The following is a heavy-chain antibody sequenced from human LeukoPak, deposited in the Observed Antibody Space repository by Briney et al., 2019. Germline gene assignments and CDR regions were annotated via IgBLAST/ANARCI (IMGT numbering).Heavy chain of an antibody. CDR2: ISSSSSTT. Sequence: PGGSLRLSCAASGFSFSSYSMNWVRQAPGKGLEWVSYISSSSSTTKYADAVKGRFTISRDNAKNSLYLQMNSLRDEATAVYYCAGQYRGFDYWGQGTLITVSS. J-gene: IGHJ4*02. V-gene: IGHV3-48*02. CDR1: GFSFSSYS. D-gene: IGHD2-2*01. CDR3: AGQYRGFDY.